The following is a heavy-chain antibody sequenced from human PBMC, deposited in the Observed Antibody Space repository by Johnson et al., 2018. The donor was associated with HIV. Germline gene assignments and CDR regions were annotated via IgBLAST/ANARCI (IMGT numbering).Heavy chain of an antibody. CDR1: GFTFSSYA. D-gene: IGHD5-18*01. J-gene: IGHJ3*02. CDR2: INQDGSEK. CDR3: ARDRIYSYVPDAFDI. V-gene: IGHV3-7*01. Sequence: EVQLVESGGGVVQPGRSLRLSCAASGFTFSSYAMHWVRQAPGKGLEWVANINQDGSEKYYVDSVKGRFTISRDNAKNSLYLQMNSLGAEDTAVYYCARDRIYSYVPDAFDIWGQGTIVTVSS.